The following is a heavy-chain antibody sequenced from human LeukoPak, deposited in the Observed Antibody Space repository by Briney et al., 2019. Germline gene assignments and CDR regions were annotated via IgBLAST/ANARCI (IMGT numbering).Heavy chain of an antibody. V-gene: IGHV3-21*01. J-gene: IGHJ3*02. Sequence: AGGSLRLSCAASGYTFSHYSVNWVRQAPGKGLEWVSSISSTSDYIYYADSVKGRFTISRDNTKSSLYLQMNSLRAEDTAVYYCVSGNDPDSTWENYRLDAFDIWGQGTTVIVSS. CDR3: VSGNDPDSTWENYRLDAFDI. CDR1: GYTFSHYS. CDR2: ISSTSDYI. D-gene: IGHD3-16*02.